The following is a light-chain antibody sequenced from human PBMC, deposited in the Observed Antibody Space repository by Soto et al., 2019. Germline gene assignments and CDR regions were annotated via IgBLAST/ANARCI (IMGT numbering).Light chain of an antibody. CDR2: DAS. CDR1: QSVSNX. Sequence: EXXXXQXXXXXXLSPGERATLSCXAXQSVSNXLAWYQQKPGQAPRLLISDASNRATGIPGRFSGSGSGTDFSLTISSLEPEDFAVYYCQQRSNWPWTFGQGTKVEIK. V-gene: IGKV3-11*01. J-gene: IGKJ1*01. CDR3: QQRSNWPWT.